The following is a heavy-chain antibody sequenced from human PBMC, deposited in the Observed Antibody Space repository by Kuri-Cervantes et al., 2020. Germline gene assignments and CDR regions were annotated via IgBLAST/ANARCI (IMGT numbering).Heavy chain of an antibody. Sequence: GESLKISCAASGFTFSSYEMHWVRQAPGKGLEWVAVTSYDGVNKYYADSVKGRFTMSKDSSKNTQYLQMNSLRIDDTGIYYCARDSVPAAIRYFDNWGQGTLVTVSS. CDR3: ARDSVPAAIRYFDN. CDR2: TSYDGVNK. D-gene: IGHD2-2*02. V-gene: IGHV3-30*03. CDR1: GFTFSSYE. J-gene: IGHJ4*02.